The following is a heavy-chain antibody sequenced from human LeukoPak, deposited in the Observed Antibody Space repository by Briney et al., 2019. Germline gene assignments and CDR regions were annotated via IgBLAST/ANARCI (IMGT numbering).Heavy chain of an antibody. D-gene: IGHD4-17*01. V-gene: IGHV4-59*01. Sequence: PSETLSLSCTLSGVSINTYYLGWIRQPPGKGVEWGGYIYYTGTTNNNPSLKSRITMSVDTSTNQFCLNLKSVTAADTAVYYCARGMVTTAVGAFDVWGQGTMVTVSS. CDR2: IYYTGTT. CDR3: ARGMVTTAVGAFDV. CDR1: GVSINTYY. J-gene: IGHJ3*01.